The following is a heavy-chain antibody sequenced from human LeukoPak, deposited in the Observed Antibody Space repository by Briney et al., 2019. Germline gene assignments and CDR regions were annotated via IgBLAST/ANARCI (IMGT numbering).Heavy chain of an antibody. V-gene: IGHV4-59*01. CDR3: AKDHYDSSGYPFDY. CDR1: GGSISSYY. Sequence: SETLSLTCTVSGGSISSYYWSWIRQPPGKGLEWIGYIYYSGSTNYNPSLKSRVTISVDTSKNQFSLKLSSVTAADTAVYYCAKDHYDSSGYPFDYWGQGTLVTVSS. D-gene: IGHD3-22*01. CDR2: IYYSGST. J-gene: IGHJ4*02.